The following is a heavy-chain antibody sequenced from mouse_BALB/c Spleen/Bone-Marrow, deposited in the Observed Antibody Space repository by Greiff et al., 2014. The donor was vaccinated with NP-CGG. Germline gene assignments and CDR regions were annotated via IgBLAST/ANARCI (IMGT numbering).Heavy chain of an antibody. CDR2: ISYDGSN. D-gene: IGHD1-1*01. CDR1: GYSITSGYY. Sequence: VQLKDSGPGLVKPSQSLSLTCSVTGYSITSGYYWNWIRQFPGNKLEWMGYISYDGSNNYNPSLKNRNSITRDTSKNQFFLKLNSVTTEDTATYYCASYFYYAMDYWGQGTSVTVSS. J-gene: IGHJ4*01. CDR3: ASYFYYAMDY. V-gene: IGHV3-6*02.